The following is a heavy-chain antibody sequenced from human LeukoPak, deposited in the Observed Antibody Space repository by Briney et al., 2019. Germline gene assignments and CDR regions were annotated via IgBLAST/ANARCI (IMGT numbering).Heavy chain of an antibody. CDR3: ARTGSSGSFSDY. J-gene: IGHJ4*02. CDR1: TGSLSTYW. D-gene: IGHD3-10*01. V-gene: IGHV4-59*01. CDR2: IHYTGGT. Sequence: TSENLSLTCSVSTGSLSTYWWSWIRQPPGKGLEWIGLIHYTGGTLYNPSLKSRVTLSVDVSKSQFSLSLTSATTADTAVYYCARTGSSGSFSDYWGQGTLVTVSS.